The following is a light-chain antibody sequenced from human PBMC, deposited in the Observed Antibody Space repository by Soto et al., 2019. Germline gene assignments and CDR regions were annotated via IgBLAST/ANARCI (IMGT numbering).Light chain of an antibody. CDR3: SSYAGINSYV. CDR2: EVS. CDR1: SSDVGGYNY. J-gene: IGLJ1*01. V-gene: IGLV2-8*01. Sequence: QSALTQPPSASGSPGQSVTISCTGTSSDVGGYNYVSWYQQHPGKAPKLMIYEVSKRPSGVPDRFSGSKSGNTASLTVSGLQAEDEADNYCSSYAGINSYVFGTGTKLTVL.